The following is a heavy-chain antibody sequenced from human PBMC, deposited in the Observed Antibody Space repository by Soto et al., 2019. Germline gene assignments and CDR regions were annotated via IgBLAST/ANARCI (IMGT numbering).Heavy chain of an antibody. J-gene: IGHJ2*01. V-gene: IGHV4-30-4*01. CDR2: NYYSGST. D-gene: IGHD3-22*01. Sequence: QVQLQESGPGLVKPSQTLSLTCTVSGGSISSGDYYWSWIRQPPGKGLEWIGYNYYSGSTYYNPSLTRRFTISVDTSQNHFSLKLSSVTAADTAVYSCARDTPVGPSGYHGGFCYFDLWGLHTLVPVSS. CDR1: GGSISSGDYY. CDR3: ARDTPVGPSGYHGGFCYFDL.